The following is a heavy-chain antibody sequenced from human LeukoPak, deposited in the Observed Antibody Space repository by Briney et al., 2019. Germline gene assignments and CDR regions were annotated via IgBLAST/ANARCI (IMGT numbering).Heavy chain of an antibody. CDR3: ARHGYSSAWYAGGFDY. V-gene: IGHV4-59*08. CDR1: GGSISSYY. D-gene: IGHD6-19*01. Sequence: SETLSLTCTVSGGSISSYYWSWIRQPPGRGLEWIGYIYYSGSTNYNPSLKRRVTISVATSKNQFSLKLSSATAADTAVYYCARHGYSSAWYAGGFDYWGQGTLVSVSS. J-gene: IGHJ4*02. CDR2: IYYSGST.